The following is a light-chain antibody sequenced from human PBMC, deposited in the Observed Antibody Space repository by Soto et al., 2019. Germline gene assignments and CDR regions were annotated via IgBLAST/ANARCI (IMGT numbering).Light chain of an antibody. Sequence: DIQMTQSPYTLSASVGDRVTITCRASQSISSWLAWYQQKPGKAPKLLIYKASSLESGVPSRFSGGGSGTEFTLTISSLQPDDCATYYCQQYNSYWTFGQGTKVEIK. J-gene: IGKJ1*01. CDR1: QSISSW. V-gene: IGKV1-5*03. CDR3: QQYNSYWT. CDR2: KAS.